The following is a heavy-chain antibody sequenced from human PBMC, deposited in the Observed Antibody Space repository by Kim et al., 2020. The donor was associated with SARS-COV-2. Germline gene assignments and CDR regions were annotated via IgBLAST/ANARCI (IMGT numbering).Heavy chain of an antibody. D-gene: IGHD3-10*02. J-gene: IGHJ3*02. V-gene: IGHV3-33*01. CDR2: IWYDGSNK. CDR1: GFTFNSYG. CDR3: ARDFLFGEDDAFDN. Sequence: GGSLRLSCAASGFTFNSYGMHWVRQAPGKGLEWVAVIWYDGSNKYYADSVKGRFTISKDNCKNTLYLQINSLRAEDTAVYYCARDFLFGEDDAFDNWGQGTMVTVSS.